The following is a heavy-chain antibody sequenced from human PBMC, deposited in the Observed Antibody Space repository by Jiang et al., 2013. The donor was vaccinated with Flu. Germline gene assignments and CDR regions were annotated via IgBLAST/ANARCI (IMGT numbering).Heavy chain of an antibody. D-gene: IGHD1-7*01. J-gene: IGHJ4*02. CDR2: IYWDDDK. Sequence: TLTCTFSGFSLSISGVGVGWIRQPPGKALEWLALIYWDDDKHYSPSLKSRLTITKDTSKNQVVLTMTNVDPVDTATYYCAHSQHWNSPFDYWGQGTLVTVSS. CDR3: AHSQHWNSPFDY. V-gene: IGHV2-5*02. CDR1: GFSLSISGVG.